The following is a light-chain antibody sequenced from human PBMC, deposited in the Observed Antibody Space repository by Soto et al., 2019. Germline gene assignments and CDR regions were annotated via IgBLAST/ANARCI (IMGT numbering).Light chain of an antibody. CDR3: CSYAGSYTRV. CDR1: SSDVGDYNY. CDR2: DVS. J-gene: IGLJ3*02. V-gene: IGLV2-11*01. Sequence: QSALTQPRSVSGSPGQSVTISCTGSSSDVGDYNYVSWYQQHPGKAPKLMICDVSKRPSGVPDRFSGSKSGNTASLTISGLQAEDEADYYCCSYAGSYTRVFGGGTKLTVL.